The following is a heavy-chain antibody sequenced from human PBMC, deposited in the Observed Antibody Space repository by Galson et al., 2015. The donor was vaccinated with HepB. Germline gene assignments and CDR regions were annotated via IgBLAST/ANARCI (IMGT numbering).Heavy chain of an antibody. V-gene: IGHV3-74*01. Sequence: SLRLSCAASGFTFSSYWMHWVRQAPGKGLVWVSRINSDGSSTSYADSVKGRFTISRDNAKNTLYLQMNSPRAEDTAVYYCARGRYCSSTSCYLKYNWFDPWGQGTLVTVSS. CDR2: INSDGSST. D-gene: IGHD2-2*01. CDR3: ARGRYCSSTSCYLKYNWFDP. J-gene: IGHJ5*02. CDR1: GFTFSSYW.